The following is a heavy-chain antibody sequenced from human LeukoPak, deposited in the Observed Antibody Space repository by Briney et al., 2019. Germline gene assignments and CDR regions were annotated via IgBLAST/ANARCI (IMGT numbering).Heavy chain of an antibody. CDR1: GGSISSSSYY. CDR3: ARHGSVTPSDY. Sequence: SGTLSLTCTASGGSISSSSYYWGWIRQPPGKGLEWIGSIYYSGSTYYNPSLKSRVTISVDTSKNQFSLKLSSVTAADTAVYYCARHGSVTPSDYWGQGTLVTVSS. J-gene: IGHJ4*02. CDR2: IYYSGST. V-gene: IGHV4-39*01. D-gene: IGHD4-17*01.